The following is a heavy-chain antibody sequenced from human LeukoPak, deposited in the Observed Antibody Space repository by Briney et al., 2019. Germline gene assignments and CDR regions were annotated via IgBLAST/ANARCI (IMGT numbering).Heavy chain of an antibody. J-gene: IGHJ3*02. CDR1: GYTFTSYG. D-gene: IGHD5-18*01. CDR3: ARDRRSGYSYGLDAFDI. CDR2: ISAYNGNT. V-gene: IGHV1-18*01. Sequence: ASVKVSCKASGYTFTSYGISWVRQAPGQGLEWMGWISAYNGNTNYAQKLQGRVTMTTDTSTSTAYMELRSLRSDDTAVYYCARDRRSGYSYGLDAFDIWGQGTMVTVSS.